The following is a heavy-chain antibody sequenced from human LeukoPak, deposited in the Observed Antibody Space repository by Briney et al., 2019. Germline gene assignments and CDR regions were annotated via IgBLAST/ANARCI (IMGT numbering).Heavy chain of an antibody. J-gene: IGHJ4*02. D-gene: IGHD6-13*01. CDR2: INSDGSGT. Sequence: PGGSLRLSCAASGFTFNSYWMHWVRQAPGKGLVWVSRINSDGSGTSDADFVKGRFTISRDNSKNTLYLQMNSLRAEDTAVYYCARGYAAAVSKAADYWGQGTLVTVSS. CDR1: GFTFNSYW. CDR3: ARGYAAAVSKAADY. V-gene: IGHV3-74*01.